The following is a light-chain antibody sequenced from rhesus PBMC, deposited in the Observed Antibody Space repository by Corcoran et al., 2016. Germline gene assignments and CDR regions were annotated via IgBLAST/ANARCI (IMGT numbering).Light chain of an antibody. CDR2: EAS. CDR1: QGITNE. J-gene: IGKJ2*01. Sequence: DIQMTQSPSSLSASVGDRVTITCRASQGITNELAWYQQKPGETPKLLIYEASSVQRGIPSRFSGSGSGTGFTLTISSLQSEDFATYYCPPYYGTPYSFGQGTKVEIK. V-gene: IGKV1S17*01. CDR3: PPYYGTPYS.